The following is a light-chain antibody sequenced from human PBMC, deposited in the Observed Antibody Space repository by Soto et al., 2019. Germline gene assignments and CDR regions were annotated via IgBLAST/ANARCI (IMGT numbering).Light chain of an antibody. J-gene: IGLJ2*01. CDR3: SSYAGSNNVL. Sequence: QSALTQPPSASGSPGQSVTISCTGTSSDVGGYKYVSWYQQNPGKAPKLRIYEVSKRPSGVPDRFSGSKSGNTASLAVSGLQAEDGADYYCSSYAGSNNVLFGGGTKLTVL. CDR1: SSDVGGYKY. CDR2: EVS. V-gene: IGLV2-8*01.